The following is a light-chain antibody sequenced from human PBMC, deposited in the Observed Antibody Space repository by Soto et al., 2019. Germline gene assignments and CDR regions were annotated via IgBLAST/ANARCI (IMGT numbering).Light chain of an antibody. CDR2: ENN. Sequence: QSVLTQPRSVSTAAGQKVTISCSGSSSNIGNNYVSWYQQLPGPAPKLLISENNKRPSGIPDRFSGSKSGTSATLGITGLLTGDEADDYCGTWDSSLSGYAFGTGTKVTVL. J-gene: IGLJ1*01. CDR3: GTWDSSLSGYA. CDR1: SSNIGNNY. V-gene: IGLV1-51*02.